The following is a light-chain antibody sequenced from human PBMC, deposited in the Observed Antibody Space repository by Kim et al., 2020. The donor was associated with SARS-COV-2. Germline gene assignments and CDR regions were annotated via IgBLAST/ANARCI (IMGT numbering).Light chain of an antibody. Sequence: SGSPEKTARITCSGDKLGDKYACWYQQKPGQSPVLVIYQDSKRPSGIPERFSGSNSGNTATLTISGTQAMDEADYYCQAWDSSTAVFGGGTQLTVL. J-gene: IGLJ2*01. CDR1: KLGDKY. CDR2: QDS. CDR3: QAWDSSTAV. V-gene: IGLV3-1*01.